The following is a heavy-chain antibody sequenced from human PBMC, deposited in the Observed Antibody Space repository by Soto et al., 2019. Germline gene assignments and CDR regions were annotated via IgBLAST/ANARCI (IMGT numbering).Heavy chain of an antibody. V-gene: IGHV6-1*01. D-gene: IGHD1-26*01. Sequence: SATIPITCSLSRRSAYTTRSTRMWTTQCTSKCIEWLGRTYYRSKWYNDYAESVKSRITINPDTSKNQFSLHLNSVTPEDTAVYYCVRLIGNSWLDFWGQGTLVTVSS. CDR1: RRSAYTTRST. CDR2: TYYRSKWYN. J-gene: IGHJ5*01. CDR3: VRLIGNSWLDF.